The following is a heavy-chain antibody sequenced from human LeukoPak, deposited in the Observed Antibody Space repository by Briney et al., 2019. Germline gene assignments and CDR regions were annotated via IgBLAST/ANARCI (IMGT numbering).Heavy chain of an antibody. J-gene: IGHJ5*02. Sequence: SETLSLTCTVSGDSITNSSYYWGWLRQPPGKGLEWIRSIYYSGTTSYNPSLKSPVTMSVDTSKNQFSLKLNSVTAADTAVYYCARQFITLIVVVITPNWFDPWGQGTLVTVSS. V-gene: IGHV4-39*01. CDR2: IYYSGTT. CDR3: ARQFITLIVVVITPNWFDP. CDR1: GDSITNSSYY. D-gene: IGHD3-22*01.